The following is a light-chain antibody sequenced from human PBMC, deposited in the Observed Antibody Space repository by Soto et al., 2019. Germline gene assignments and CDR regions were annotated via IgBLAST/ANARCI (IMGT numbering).Light chain of an antibody. J-gene: IGKJ4*01. CDR2: GES. CDR3: QQYNKWPLT. CDR1: ESTNKY. V-gene: IGKV3-15*01. Sequence: EIVITQYPATLSVSPGERAPLSCRASESTNKYLAWYQQKPGQDPRILIDGESTRAAGIQHRLSGSGYGKELNINISRLKSEDFAVYYCQQYNKWPLTVGGGTKVEIK.